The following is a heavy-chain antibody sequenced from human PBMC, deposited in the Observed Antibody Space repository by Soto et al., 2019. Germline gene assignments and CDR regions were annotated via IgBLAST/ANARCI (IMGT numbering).Heavy chain of an antibody. CDR1: GYTLTELS. D-gene: IGHD2-2*01. CDR2: INPSGGST. Sequence: VKVSCKVSGYTLTELSMHWVRQAPGKGLEWTGIINPSGGSTSYAQKFQGRVTMTRDTSTSTVYMELSSLGSEDTAVYYCAREAAAYQVVPAANWFDPSGQGTLVTVSS. V-gene: IGHV1-46*03. CDR3: AREAAAYQVVPAANWFDP. J-gene: IGHJ5*02.